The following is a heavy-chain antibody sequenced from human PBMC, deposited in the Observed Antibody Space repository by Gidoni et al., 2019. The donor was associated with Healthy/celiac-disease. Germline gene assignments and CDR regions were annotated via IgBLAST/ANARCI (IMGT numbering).Heavy chain of an antibody. J-gene: IGHJ3*02. CDR2: IYYSGST. Sequence: QVQLQESGPGLVKPSETLSLTCTVSGGSISSYYWSWIRQPPGKGLEWIGYIYYSGSTNYNPSLKSRVTISVDTSKNQFSLKLSSVTAADTAVYYCASKQWLLPDEAFDIWGQGTMVTVSS. CDR1: GGSISSYY. CDR3: ASKQWLLPDEAFDI. D-gene: IGHD6-19*01. V-gene: IGHV4-59*01.